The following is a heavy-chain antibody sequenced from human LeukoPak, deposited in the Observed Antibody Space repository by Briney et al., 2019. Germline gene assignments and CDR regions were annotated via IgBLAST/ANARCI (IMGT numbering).Heavy chain of an antibody. CDR2: ISSSSTTI. V-gene: IGHV3-48*01. D-gene: IGHD3-10*01. Sequence: GGSLRLSCAASGLTFSSHWMHWVRQAPGKGLEWVSFISSSSTTIYYADSVKGRFTISRDNAKNSLYLQMNSLRVEDTAVYYCATDRGRFFDYWGQGVLVTVSS. CDR1: GLTFSSHW. CDR3: ATDRGRFFDY. J-gene: IGHJ4*02.